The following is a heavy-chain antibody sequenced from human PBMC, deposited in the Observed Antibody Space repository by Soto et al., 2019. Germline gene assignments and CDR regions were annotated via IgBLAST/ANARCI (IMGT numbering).Heavy chain of an antibody. CDR3: LRGNSGYGNFDY. V-gene: IGHV3-74*01. CDR1: GFTFSSYW. CDR2: IKGDGSET. J-gene: IGHJ4*02. D-gene: IGHD5-12*01. Sequence: GSLRLSCAASGFTFSSYWMHWVRQAPGKGLVWVSRIKGDGSETNYADSVKGRFTISRDNAKNTLYLQLNSLRAEDTAVYYCLRGNSGYGNFDYWGQGTRVTVSS.